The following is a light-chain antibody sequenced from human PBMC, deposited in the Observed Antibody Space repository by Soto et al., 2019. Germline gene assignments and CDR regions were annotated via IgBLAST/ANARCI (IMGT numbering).Light chain of an antibody. CDR1: QSVSSSY. CDR3: QQFNTSPT. Sequence: EIVLTQSPGTLSLSPGERATLSCRASQSVSSSYIVWYQHKPGQAPRLLIYCASSRATGIPDRFSGSGSGTDFTLTISRLEPEDFAVYYCQQFNTSPTFGPGTKVDFK. J-gene: IGKJ3*01. V-gene: IGKV3-20*01. CDR2: CAS.